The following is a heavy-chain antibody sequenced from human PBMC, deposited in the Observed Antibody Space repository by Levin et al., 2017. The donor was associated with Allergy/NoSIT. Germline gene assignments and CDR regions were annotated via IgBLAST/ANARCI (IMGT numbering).Heavy chain of an antibody. V-gene: IGHV3-23*01. CDR2: INSSGDST. CDR3: SKLTGAVVY. J-gene: IGHJ4*02. CDR1: GFTFSSYA. Sequence: PGGSLRLSCAASGFTFSSYAMNWVRQAPGKGLEWVSAINSSGDSTFYADSVKGRFTISRDNSKNTLYLQMNNLRAEEMALYYCSKLTGAVVYWGQGTLVTVSS. D-gene: IGHD7-27*01.